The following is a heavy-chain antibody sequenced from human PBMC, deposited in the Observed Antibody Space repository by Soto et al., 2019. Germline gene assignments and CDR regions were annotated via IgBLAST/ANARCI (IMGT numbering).Heavy chain of an antibody. CDR1: GGSISSSSFY. Sequence: PSETLSLTCTVSGGSISSSSFYWGWIRQPPGKGLEWIGSIYYSGSTYYNPSLKSRVTVSVDTSKNQFSLKLSSVTAADTAVYYCARVEVGGGYSSSWYYFDYWGQGTLVTVSS. D-gene: IGHD6-13*01. J-gene: IGHJ4*02. V-gene: IGHV4-39*07. CDR3: ARVEVGGGYSSSWYYFDY. CDR2: IYYSGST.